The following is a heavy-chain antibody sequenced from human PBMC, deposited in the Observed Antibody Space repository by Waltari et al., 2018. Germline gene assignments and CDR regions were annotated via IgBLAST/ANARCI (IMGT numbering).Heavy chain of an antibody. CDR2: ISGPGVST. CDR3: AKPAIVGNTAHFYGFDV. CDR1: GFTFSHHA. J-gene: IGHJ6*02. Sequence: EVQLLESGGGLVQPGGSLRLSCAASGFTFSHHAMTWVRQAPGKGLEWVSSISGPGVSTYYADSVEGRFTISRDNSHNTVYLQMNSLGVGDSALYFCAKPAIVGNTAHFYGFDVWGQGTTVTVSS. V-gene: IGHV3-23*01. D-gene: IGHD5-18*01.